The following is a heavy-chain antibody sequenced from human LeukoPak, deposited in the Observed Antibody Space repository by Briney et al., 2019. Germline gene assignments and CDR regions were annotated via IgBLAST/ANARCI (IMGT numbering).Heavy chain of an antibody. D-gene: IGHD2-15*01. CDR2: INPNSGGT. CDR1: GYTFTGYY. J-gene: IGHJ5*02. V-gene: IGHV1-2*02. Sequence: ASVKVSCKASGYTFTGYYMHWVRQAPGQGLEWMGWINPNSGGTNYAQKFQGRVTMTRDTSISTAYMELSRLRSDDTAVYYCARDLTVVVVAATLGFDPWGQGTLVTVSS. CDR3: ARDLTVVVVAATLGFDP.